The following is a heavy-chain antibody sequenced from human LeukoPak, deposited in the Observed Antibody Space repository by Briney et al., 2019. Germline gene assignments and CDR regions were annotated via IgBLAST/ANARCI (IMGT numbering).Heavy chain of an antibody. J-gene: IGHJ5*02. CDR3: ARGLGWELLRSFDP. D-gene: IGHD1-26*01. CDR2: IYYSGRT. CDR1: GFTFSSYA. Sequence: LRLSCADSGFTFSSYAMSWVRQPPGKGLEWIGYIYYSGRTYYNPSLKSRVTISVDTSKNQFSLKLSSVTAADTAVYYCARGLGWELLRSFDPWGQGTLVTVSS. V-gene: IGHV4-31*02.